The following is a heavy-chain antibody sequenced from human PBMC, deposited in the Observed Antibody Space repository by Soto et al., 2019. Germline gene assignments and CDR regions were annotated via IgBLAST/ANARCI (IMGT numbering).Heavy chain of an antibody. D-gene: IGHD3-10*01. CDR2: ISSSSSYI. J-gene: IGHJ6*03. CDR3: ARDAVPQFRGVYYYYMDV. CDR1: GFTFSSYS. Sequence: GGSLRLSCAASGFTFSSYSMNWVRQAPGKGLEWVSSISSSSSYIYYADSVKGRFTISRDNAKNSLYLQMISLRAEDTAVYYCARDAVPQFRGVYYYYMDVWGKGTTVTVSS. V-gene: IGHV3-21*01.